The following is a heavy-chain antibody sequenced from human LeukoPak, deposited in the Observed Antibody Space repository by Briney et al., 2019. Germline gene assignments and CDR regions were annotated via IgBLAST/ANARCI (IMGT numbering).Heavy chain of an antibody. CDR3: ARAFVLDSSWQPNYYYYYMDV. CDR2: INPNSGGT. Sequence: GASVKVSCKASGYTFTGYYMHWVRQAPGQGLEWMGWINPNSGGTNYAQKFQGRVTMTRDTSISTAYMELSRLRSDDTAVYYCARAFVLDSSWQPNYYYYYMDVWGKGTTVTVSS. CDR1: GYTFTGYY. V-gene: IGHV1-2*02. D-gene: IGHD6-13*01. J-gene: IGHJ6*03.